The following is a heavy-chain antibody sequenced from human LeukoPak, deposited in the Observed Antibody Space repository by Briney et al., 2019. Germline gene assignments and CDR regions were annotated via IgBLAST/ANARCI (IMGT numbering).Heavy chain of an antibody. J-gene: IGHJ4*02. CDR1: GFTFSSYG. V-gene: IGHV3-30*18. CDR3: AKESPKYYFDY. CDR2: ISYDGSNK. Sequence: GSLRLSCAASGFTFSSYGMHWVRQAPGKGLEWVAVISYDGSNKYYADSVKGRFTISRDNSKNTLYLQMNSLRAEDTAVYYCAKESPKYYFDYWGQGTLVTVSS.